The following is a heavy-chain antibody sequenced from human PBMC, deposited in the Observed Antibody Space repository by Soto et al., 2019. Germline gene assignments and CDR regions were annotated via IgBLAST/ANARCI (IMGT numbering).Heavy chain of an antibody. CDR3: VRGVPNPYGFDV. V-gene: IGHV3-74*01. CDR1: GFTFSSYW. CDR2: IKTDGSST. D-gene: IGHD1-1*01. J-gene: IGHJ3*01. Sequence: EAQLVESGGGLVQPGGSRRLSCAASGFTFSSYWMHWVRQAPGEGLVWVSRIKTDGSSTNYADSVKGRFTISRDNAKNTLYLEMNSLRAEDTAVYYCVRGVPNPYGFDVWGQGTMVTVSS.